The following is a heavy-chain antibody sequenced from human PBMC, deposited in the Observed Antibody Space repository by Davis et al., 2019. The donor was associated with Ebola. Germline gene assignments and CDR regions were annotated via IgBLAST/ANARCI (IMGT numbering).Heavy chain of an antibody. CDR2: INPNSGGT. D-gene: IGHD2-2*01. CDR1: GGTFSSYA. Sequence: AASVKVSCKASGGTFSSYAISWVRQAPGQGLEWMGWINPNSGGTNYAQKFQGWVTMTRDTSISTAYMELSRLRSDDAAVYYCARGRYCSSTSCCFDYWGQGTLVTVSS. CDR3: ARGRYCSSTSCCFDY. J-gene: IGHJ4*02. V-gene: IGHV1-2*04.